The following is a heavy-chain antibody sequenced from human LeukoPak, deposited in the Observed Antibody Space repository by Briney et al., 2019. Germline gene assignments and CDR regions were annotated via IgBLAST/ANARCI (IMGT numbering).Heavy chain of an antibody. J-gene: IGHJ3*02. CDR1: GGSNSSYY. Sequence: SETLSLTCTGSGGSNSSYYWSGIRQPAAKGLEGIGYIYYSGSTNYNPSLMSRVTTSVDTSKNQFSLKLSSVTAADTAVYYCARDRRRYYYDSSGSLDAFDIWGQGTMVTVSS. CDR2: IYYSGST. CDR3: ARDRRRYYYDSSGSLDAFDI. V-gene: IGHV4-59*01. D-gene: IGHD3-22*01.